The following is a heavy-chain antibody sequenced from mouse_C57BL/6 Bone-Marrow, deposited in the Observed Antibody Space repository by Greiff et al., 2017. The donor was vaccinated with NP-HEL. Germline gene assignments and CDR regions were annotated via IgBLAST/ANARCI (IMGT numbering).Heavy chain of an antibody. CDR3: ARYGLLLYFDY. D-gene: IGHD3-1*01. Sequence: QVQLKQPGAELVRPGSSVKLSCKASGYTFTSYWMDWVKQRPGQGLEWIGNIYPSDSETHYNQKFKDKATLTVDKSSSTAYMQLSSLTSEDSAVYYCARYGLLLYFDYWGQGTTLTVSS. J-gene: IGHJ2*01. V-gene: IGHV1-61*01. CDR1: GYTFTSYW. CDR2: IYPSDSET.